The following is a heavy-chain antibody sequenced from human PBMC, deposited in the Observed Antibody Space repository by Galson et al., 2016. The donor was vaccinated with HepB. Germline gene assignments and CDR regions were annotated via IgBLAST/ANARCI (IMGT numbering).Heavy chain of an antibody. J-gene: IGHJ4*02. D-gene: IGHD1-26*01. Sequence: QSGAEVTKPGDSLKISCKTSGYSLTNYWIAWVRQMPGKGLEWMGIIYPRGSETRFNPSFEGLVTMSSDKSITTAYLQLINLKASDTAMYYCARVSSGTYYLMDYWGQGTLATVSS. CDR3: ARVSSGTYYLMDY. CDR2: IYPRGSET. V-gene: IGHV5-51*01. CDR1: GYSLTNYW.